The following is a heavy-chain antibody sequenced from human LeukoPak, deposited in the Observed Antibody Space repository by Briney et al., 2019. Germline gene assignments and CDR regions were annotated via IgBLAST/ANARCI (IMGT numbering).Heavy chain of an antibody. CDR2: IYSGGST. V-gene: IGHV3-53*01. CDR1: GFTVCSNY. Sequence: GGSLRLSCAASGFTVCSNYMSWVRQAPGKGREWVSVIYSGGSTYYAGSVKGRFTISRDNSKNTLYLQMNSLRAEDTAVYYCARSTVSENYDILTGYSIYFDYWGQGTLVTVSS. J-gene: IGHJ4*02. CDR3: ARSTVSENYDILTGYSIYFDY. D-gene: IGHD3-9*01.